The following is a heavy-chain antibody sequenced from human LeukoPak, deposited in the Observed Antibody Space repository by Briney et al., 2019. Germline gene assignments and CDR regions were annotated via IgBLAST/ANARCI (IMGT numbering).Heavy chain of an antibody. D-gene: IGHD1-1*01. J-gene: IGHJ3*02. Sequence: GGSLRLSCAVSGFTFSSYWMSWVRQAPGKGLEWVASVKQDGNEKYYVDSVKGRFTISRDNAKNSLYLQMNSLRAEDTAVYYCARPEGRNWNDGNAFDIWGQGTMVTVSS. CDR2: VKQDGNEK. CDR1: GFTFSSYW. CDR3: ARPEGRNWNDGNAFDI. V-gene: IGHV3-7*01.